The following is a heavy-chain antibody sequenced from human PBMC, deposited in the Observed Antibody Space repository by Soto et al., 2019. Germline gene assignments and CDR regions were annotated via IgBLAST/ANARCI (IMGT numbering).Heavy chain of an antibody. CDR3: ARKDSSGYSNWFDP. CDR1: GYTFSRYW. J-gene: IGHJ5*02. V-gene: IGHV5-51*01. D-gene: IGHD3-22*01. Sequence: EVQLVQSGAEVKQAGESLKISCKTSGYTFSRYWIAWVRQTPGRGLEWMGIIYPADSDTRYSPSFQGQVTISADKSTSTAYLHWNSLKASDSATYYCARKDSSGYSNWFDPWGQGTLVTVSS. CDR2: IYPADSDT.